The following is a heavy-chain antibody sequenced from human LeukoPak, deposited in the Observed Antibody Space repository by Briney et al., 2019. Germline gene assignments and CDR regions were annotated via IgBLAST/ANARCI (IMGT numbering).Heavy chain of an antibody. J-gene: IGHJ4*02. CDR2: IYSGGST. Sequence: GGSLRLSCAASGFTVSSNYMSWVRQAPGKGLEWVSVIYSGGSTYYADSVKGRFTISRDNSKNTLYLQMNSLRAEDTAVYYCARVVMRITMIVAFDYWGQGTLVTVSS. V-gene: IGHV3-66*01. CDR1: GFTVSSNY. CDR3: ARVVMRITMIVAFDY. D-gene: IGHD3-22*01.